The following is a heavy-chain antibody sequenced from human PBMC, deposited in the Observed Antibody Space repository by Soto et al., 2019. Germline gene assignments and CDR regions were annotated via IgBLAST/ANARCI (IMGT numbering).Heavy chain of an antibody. CDR2: VYSSGTT. CDR3: ARDIGSYAYGEGY. V-gene: IGHV4-4*07. Sequence: SETLSLTCSVSGGSINSYWWSWIRQPAGKGLEWIGRVYSSGTTNYNPSLNSRATLSVETSKNQLSLKLSSVTAADTAVYYCARDIGSYAYGEGYWGQGIQVTVSS. J-gene: IGHJ4*02. CDR1: GGSINSYW. D-gene: IGHD3-10*01.